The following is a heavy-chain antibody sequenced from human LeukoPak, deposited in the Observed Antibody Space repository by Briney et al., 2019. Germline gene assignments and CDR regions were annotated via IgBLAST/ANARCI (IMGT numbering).Heavy chain of an antibody. J-gene: IGHJ4*02. Sequence: SQTLPLTCAISRDSVPSNSAAWHWIRQSPSRGLEWLGRTYYRSKWYSDYAVSVKSRITINPDTSKNQFSLQLNSVTPEDTAVYYCARDVRTGTTSGIDYWGQGTLVTVSS. D-gene: IGHD1-1*01. CDR1: RDSVPSNSAA. CDR3: ARDVRTGTTSGIDY. CDR2: TYYRSKWYS. V-gene: IGHV6-1*01.